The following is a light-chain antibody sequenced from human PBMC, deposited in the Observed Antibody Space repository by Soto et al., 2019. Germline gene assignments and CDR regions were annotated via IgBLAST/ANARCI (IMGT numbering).Light chain of an antibody. Sequence: EIVLTQSPGTLSLSPGERATLSCRASQSVSSSYLAWYQQKPGQAPRRLIYGASSRATGIPDMFSGSGSGTDFTLTISRLEPEDFAVYYCQQYGSSPRNTFGQGTKLEIK. CDR1: QSVSSSY. CDR3: QQYGSSPRNT. J-gene: IGKJ2*01. V-gene: IGKV3-20*01. CDR2: GAS.